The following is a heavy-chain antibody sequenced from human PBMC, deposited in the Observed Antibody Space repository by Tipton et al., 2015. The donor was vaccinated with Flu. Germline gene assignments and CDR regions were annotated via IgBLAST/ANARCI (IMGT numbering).Heavy chain of an antibody. CDR1: GGSISSYY. CDR2: IYYSGST. D-gene: IGHD5-12*01. CDR3: ARINFRGAFDI. J-gene: IGHJ3*02. Sequence: GLVKPSETLSLTCTVSGGSISSYYWSWIRQPPGKGLEWIGYIYYSGSTNYNPSLKSRVTISVDTSKNQFSLKLSSVTAADTAVYYCARINFRGAFDIWGQGTMVTVSS. V-gene: IGHV4-59*01.